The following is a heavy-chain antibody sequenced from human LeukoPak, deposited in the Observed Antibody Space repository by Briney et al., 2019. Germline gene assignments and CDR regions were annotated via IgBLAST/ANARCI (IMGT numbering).Heavy chain of an antibody. V-gene: IGHV3-66*01. CDR2: IYSGDTT. CDR1: GFIVSNNH. D-gene: IGHD5/OR15-5a*01. J-gene: IGHJ4*02. CDR3: ARERPGSSVLDY. Sequence: GGSLRLSCAASGFIVSNNHINWIRQAPGKGLEWVSIIYSGDTTYYSDSVKCRFILSSDNSKNMLYLQMNSLRVEDTAVYYCARERPGSSVLDYWGQGTLVTVSS.